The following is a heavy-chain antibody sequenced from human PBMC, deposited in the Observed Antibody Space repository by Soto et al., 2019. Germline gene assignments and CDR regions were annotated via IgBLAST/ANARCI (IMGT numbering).Heavy chain of an antibody. J-gene: IGHJ4*02. CDR1: GYTFTRND. CDR2: MNPNSGNT. CDR3: ARGPSCISLRCPYYLDY. Sequence: GASVKVSCKGAGYTFTRNDINWVRQATGQGLEWMGWMNPNSGNTGYAPKFQGRVTMTRNTSISTAYMELSSLRSEDTAVYYCARGPSCISLRCPYYLDYPDQATLVTVSS. V-gene: IGHV1-8*01. D-gene: IGHD2-2*01.